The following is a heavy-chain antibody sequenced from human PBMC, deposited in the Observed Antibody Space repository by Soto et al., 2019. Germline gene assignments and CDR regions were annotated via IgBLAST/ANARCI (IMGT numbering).Heavy chain of an antibody. CDR3: AHSPDYLYSGYDYGYYFDY. D-gene: IGHD5-12*01. CDR2: IYWDDDK. Sequence: QITLKESGPTLVKPTQALTLTCTFSGFSLSTSGVGVGWIRQPPGKALEWLALIYWDDDKRYSPFLKSRLTITKDTSKNQVVLTMTNMDPVDTATYYCAHSPDYLYSGYDYGYYFDYWGQGTLVTVSS. J-gene: IGHJ4*02. CDR1: GFSLSTSGVG. V-gene: IGHV2-5*02.